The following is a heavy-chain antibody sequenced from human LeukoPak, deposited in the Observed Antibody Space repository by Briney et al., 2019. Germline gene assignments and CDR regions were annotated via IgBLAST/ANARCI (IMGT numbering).Heavy chain of an antibody. Sequence: GGSLRLSCTASGFTFGDYAMSWVRQAPGKGLEWVGFIRSKVYGGTTEYAASVKGRFTISRDDSKSIAYLQMNSLKTEDTAVYYCTGSFGQLSFFDYWGQGTLVTVSS. V-gene: IGHV3-49*04. J-gene: IGHJ4*02. CDR3: TGSFGQLSFFDY. D-gene: IGHD3-10*01. CDR1: GFTFGDYA. CDR2: IRSKVYGGTT.